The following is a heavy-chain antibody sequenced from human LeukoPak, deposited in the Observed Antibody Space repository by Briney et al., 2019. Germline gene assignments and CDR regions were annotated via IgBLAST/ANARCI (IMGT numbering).Heavy chain of an antibody. V-gene: IGHV4-59*13. D-gene: IGHD6-13*01. CDR1: GGSISNYY. CDR3: ARYNNNWYYFDY. Sequence: PSETLSLTCTVSGGSISNYYWSWIRQPPGKGLEWIGYIYYTGSTNYNPSLKSRVTISVDTSKNQFSLRLSSVTAADTAVYYCARYNNNWYYFDYWGQGTLVTVSS. CDR2: IYYTGST. J-gene: IGHJ4*02.